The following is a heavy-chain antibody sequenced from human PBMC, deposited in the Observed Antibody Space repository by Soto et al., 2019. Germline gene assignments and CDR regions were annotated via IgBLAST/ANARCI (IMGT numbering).Heavy chain of an antibody. V-gene: IGHV4-39*01. Sequence: QLQLQGSGPGLVKPSETLSLTCTVSGGSISSSSYYWGWIRQPPGKGLEWIGTIYYSGSTYYNPSLKSRVTISVDTSKNQFSLKLSSVTAADTAVYYCARLTAATLDYWGQGTLVTVSS. D-gene: IGHD2-15*01. J-gene: IGHJ4*02. CDR3: ARLTAATLDY. CDR1: GGSISSSSYY. CDR2: IYYSGST.